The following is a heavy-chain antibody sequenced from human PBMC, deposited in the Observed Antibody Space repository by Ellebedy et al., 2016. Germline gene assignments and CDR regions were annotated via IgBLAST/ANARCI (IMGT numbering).Heavy chain of an antibody. J-gene: IGHJ3*02. V-gene: IGHV3-30-3*01. CDR1: GFTFSSYA. D-gene: IGHD2-15*01. CDR3: ARGLDVVVVAANRFEGDAFDI. Sequence: GGSLRLSXAASGFTFSSYAMHWVRQAPGKGLEWVAVISYDGSNKYYADSVKGRFTISRDNSKNTLYLQMNSLRAEDTAVYYCARGLDVVVVAANRFEGDAFDIWGQGTMVTVSS. CDR2: ISYDGSNK.